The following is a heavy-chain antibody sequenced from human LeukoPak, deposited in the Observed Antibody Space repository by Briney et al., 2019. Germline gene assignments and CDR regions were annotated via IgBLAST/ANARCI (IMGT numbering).Heavy chain of an antibody. CDR1: GFTFSSYA. Sequence: GGSLRLSCAASGFTFSSYAMHWVRQAPGKGLEYVSAISSNGGSTYYANSVKGRFTISRDNSKNTLYLQMGSLRAEDMAVYYCARGGTRDSSGSNWFDPWGQGTLVTVSS. D-gene: IGHD3-22*01. CDR3: ARGGTRDSSGSNWFDP. V-gene: IGHV3-64*01. CDR2: ISSNGGST. J-gene: IGHJ5*02.